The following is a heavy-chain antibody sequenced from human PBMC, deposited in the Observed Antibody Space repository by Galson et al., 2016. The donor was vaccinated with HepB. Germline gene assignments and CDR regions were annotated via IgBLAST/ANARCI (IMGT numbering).Heavy chain of an antibody. CDR2: INRDGSTT. J-gene: IGHJ6*03. CDR1: GFIFSTYW. Sequence: SLRLSCAASGFIFSTYWMHWVRQVPGKGLVWVSRINRDGSTTSYADSVKGRFTITRDNAKNTLYLQIDSLRAEDTAVYYCARGCPETTYCYYMDVWGKGTTVTVSS. V-gene: IGHV3-74*01. D-gene: IGHD1-7*01. CDR3: ARGCPETTYCYYMDV.